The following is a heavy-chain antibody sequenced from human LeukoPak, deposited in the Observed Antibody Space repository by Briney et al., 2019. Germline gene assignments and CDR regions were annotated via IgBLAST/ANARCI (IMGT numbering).Heavy chain of an antibody. Sequence: GGSLRLSCAASGFTFSNYGMHWVRQAPGKGLEWVTFIRYDGSDKYYADSVKGRFTVSRDNSKNTLCLQMNSLRAEDTAFYYCAKGGVSPAYTHIFDIWGQGTIVTVSS. V-gene: IGHV3-30*02. D-gene: IGHD3-16*01. CDR1: GFTFSNYG. CDR3: AKGGVSPAYTHIFDI. J-gene: IGHJ3*02. CDR2: IRYDGSDK.